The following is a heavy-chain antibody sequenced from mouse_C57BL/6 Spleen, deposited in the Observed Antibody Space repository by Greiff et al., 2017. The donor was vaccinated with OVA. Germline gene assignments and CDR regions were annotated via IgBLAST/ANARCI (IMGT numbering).Heavy chain of an antibody. CDR3: ARDAHYYGSSYGYFDV. J-gene: IGHJ1*03. V-gene: IGHV3-6*01. CDR1: GYSITSGYY. Sequence: EVKLQESGPGLVKPSQSLSLTCSVTGYSITSGYYWNWIRQFPGNKLEWMGYISYDGSNNYNPSLKNRISITRDTSKNQFFLKLNSVTTEDTATYYCARDAHYYGSSYGYFDVWGTGTTVTVSS. D-gene: IGHD1-1*01. CDR2: ISYDGSN.